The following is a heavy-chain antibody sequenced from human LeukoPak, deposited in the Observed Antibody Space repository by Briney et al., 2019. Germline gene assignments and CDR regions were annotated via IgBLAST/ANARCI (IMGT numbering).Heavy chain of an antibody. Sequence: PGGSLRLSCAASGFTFTSYAMSWVRQAPGKGLEWVSVISGSGGSTYYADSVKGRFTISRDNSKNTLYLQMNSLRAEDTAVYYCARDLSGSFGVDYWGQGTLVTVSS. CDR3: ARDLSGSFGVDY. V-gene: IGHV3-23*01. CDR2: ISGSGGST. CDR1: GFTFTSYA. J-gene: IGHJ4*02. D-gene: IGHD1-26*01.